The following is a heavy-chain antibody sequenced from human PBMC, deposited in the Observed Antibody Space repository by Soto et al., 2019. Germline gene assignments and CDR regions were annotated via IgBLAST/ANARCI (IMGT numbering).Heavy chain of an antibody. D-gene: IGHD1-26*01. J-gene: IGHJ5*02. Sequence: ASVKLSCKASGITYSPYAIHCVRQVPRQRLEWMGWIIAVIGDTRYAQKFQGRVTLTADTSTSTAYMELSSLRSEDTAVYYCARDRDKYSGSYAWFDPWGQGTLVTVSS. V-gene: IGHV1-3*01. CDR3: ARDRDKYSGSYAWFDP. CDR2: IIAVIGDT. CDR1: GITYSPYA.